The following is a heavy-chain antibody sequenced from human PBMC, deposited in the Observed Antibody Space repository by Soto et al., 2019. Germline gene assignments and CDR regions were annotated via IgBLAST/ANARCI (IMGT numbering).Heavy chain of an antibody. Sequence: QVHLQESGPGLVKPSQTLSLTCSVSGGSLSSGGYFWSWIRQHPGKGLEWLGYIYHSGSTYYNPSRKGRATISVDTSKSRFSLKLTSVTAADTAVYYCASGAVAGFDFWGQGILVTVSS. CDR2: IYHSGST. CDR1: GGSLSSGGYF. CDR3: ASGAVAGFDF. V-gene: IGHV4-31*03. J-gene: IGHJ4*02. D-gene: IGHD6-19*01.